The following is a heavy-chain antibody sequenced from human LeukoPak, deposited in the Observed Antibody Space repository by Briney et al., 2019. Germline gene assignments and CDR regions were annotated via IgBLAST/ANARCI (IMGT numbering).Heavy chain of an antibody. V-gene: IGHV5-51*01. D-gene: IGHD2-8*02. CDR3: ARQGGHCSESLCAHFYYMDF. CDR1: EYILNDYW. CDR2: NYPPDSDT. J-gene: IGHJ6*03. Sequence: GESPKTPCTTSEYILNDYWISRVRQRPGKGLEWSGINYPPDSDTKYRPSFQGQVTMSVDMSTNTAYLQWTSLEASETAMYYCARQGGHCSESLCAHFYYMDFWGEGTTVTVSS.